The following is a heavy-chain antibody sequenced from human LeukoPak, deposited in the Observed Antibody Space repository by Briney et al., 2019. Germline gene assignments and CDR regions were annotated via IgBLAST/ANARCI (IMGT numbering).Heavy chain of an antibody. CDR3: ARDRRRAALDY. Sequence: GGSLRLSCAASGFTFSDYYMSWIRQAAGKGLEWVSYISSSGSTIYYADSVKGRFTISGDNAKNSLYLQMNSLRAEDTAVYYCARDRRRAALDYWGQGTLVTVSS. D-gene: IGHD2-15*01. V-gene: IGHV3-11*01. J-gene: IGHJ4*02. CDR1: GFTFSDYY. CDR2: ISSSGSTI.